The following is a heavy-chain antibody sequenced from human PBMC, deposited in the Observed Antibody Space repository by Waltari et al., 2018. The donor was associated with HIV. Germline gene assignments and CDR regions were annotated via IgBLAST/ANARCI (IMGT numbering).Heavy chain of an antibody. Sequence: QVQLVQSGAEVKKPGSSVKVSCKASGGTFSSYAISWVRQAPGQGLEWMGRIIPILGIANYAQKFQGRVTITADKSTSTAYMELSSLRSEDTAVYYCARGDSSSKLEYYYGMDVWGQGTTVTVSS. CDR2: IIPILGIA. V-gene: IGHV1-69*04. CDR3: ARGDSSSKLEYYYGMDV. CDR1: GGTFSSYA. D-gene: IGHD6-6*01. J-gene: IGHJ6*02.